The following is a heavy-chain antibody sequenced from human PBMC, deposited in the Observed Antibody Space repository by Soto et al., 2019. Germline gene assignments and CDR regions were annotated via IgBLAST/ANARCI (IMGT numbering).Heavy chain of an antibody. CDR1: GGSISSYY. CDR2: VHHSWGS. D-gene: IGHD3-10*01. V-gene: IGHV4-59*08. Sequence: QVQLQESGPGLVKPSETMSLYCAVYGGSISSYYWSWFRQSPGKRMEWIGYVHHSWGSSYNPSLQSRVAISLDTSKSQFSLKVTSVTATDTAVYYCARQGFGPLHGLLDVWGQGTTVTVSS. CDR3: ARQGFGPLHGLLDV. J-gene: IGHJ6*02.